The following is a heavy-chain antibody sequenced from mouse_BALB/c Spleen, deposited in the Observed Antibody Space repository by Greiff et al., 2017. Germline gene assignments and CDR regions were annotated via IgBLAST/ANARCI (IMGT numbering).Heavy chain of an antibody. Sequence: QVQLMESGAELVRPGASVKLSCKASGYTFTDYDMPWVKQTPVHGLEWIGAIHPGSGGTAYNQKFKGKATLTADKSSNTAYMGLSSLTSEDSAVYYYTRLGDYYGFDYWGQGTTLTVSS. D-gene: IGHD1-1*01. CDR3: TRLGDYYGFDY. V-gene: IGHV1-15*01. CDR2: IHPGSGGT. CDR1: GYTFTDYD. J-gene: IGHJ2*01.